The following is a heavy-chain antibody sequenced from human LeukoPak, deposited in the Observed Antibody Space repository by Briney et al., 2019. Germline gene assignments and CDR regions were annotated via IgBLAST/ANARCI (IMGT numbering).Heavy chain of an antibody. CDR1: GYTFTDHY. V-gene: IGHV1-69*04. J-gene: IGHJ4*02. CDR3: ARGLFPYYYDSSGYIFDY. CDR2: IIPILGIA. Sequence: SVKVSCKASGYTFTDHYFHWVRQAPGQGLEWMGRIIPILGIANYAQKFQGRVTITADKSTSTAYMELSSLRSEDTAVYYCARGLFPYYYDSSGYIFDYWGQGTLVTVSS. D-gene: IGHD3-22*01.